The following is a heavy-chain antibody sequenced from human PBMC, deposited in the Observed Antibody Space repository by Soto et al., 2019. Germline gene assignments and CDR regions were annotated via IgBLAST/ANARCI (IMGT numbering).Heavy chain of an antibody. V-gene: IGHV4-30-4*01. D-gene: IGHD3-10*01. CDR1: GGSISSNDYY. CDR3: ARTSPLFGSDMLYYYGMDV. Sequence: QVQLQESGPGLVKPSQTLSLTCTVSGGSISSNDYYWTWIRQPPGKGLEWIGYMLYSGGTYYNPSXXSRVTISADTXXNXCXXKLSSVTPADTAVYFCARTSPLFGSDMLYYYGMDVWGQGTTVTVSS. J-gene: IGHJ6*02. CDR2: MLYSGGT.